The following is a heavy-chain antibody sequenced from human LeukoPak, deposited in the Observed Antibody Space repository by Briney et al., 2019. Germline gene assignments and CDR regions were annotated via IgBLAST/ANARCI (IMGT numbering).Heavy chain of an antibody. CDR3: ARSVVTLYWYFDL. D-gene: IGHD4-23*01. V-gene: IGHV4-59*01. J-gene: IGHJ2*01. CDR2: IYYSGST. Sequence: SETLSLTCTVSGGSISGSYYNWIRQPPGKGLEWIGYIYYSGSTNYNPSLKSRVTISLDTSKNQFSLKLSSVTTADTAVYYCARSVVTLYWYFDLWGRGTLVTVSS. CDR1: GGSISGSY.